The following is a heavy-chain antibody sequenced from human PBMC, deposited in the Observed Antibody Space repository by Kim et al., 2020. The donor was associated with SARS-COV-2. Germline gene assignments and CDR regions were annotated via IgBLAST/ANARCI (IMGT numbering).Heavy chain of an antibody. CDR1: GFTFGDYA. J-gene: IGHJ6*02. D-gene: IGHD3-3*01. V-gene: IGHV3-49*03. Sequence: GGSLRLSCTASGFTFGDYAMSWFRQAPGKGLEWVGFIRSKAYGGTTEYAASVKGRFTISRDDSKSIAYLQMNSLKTEDTAVYYCTKHYDLPYYYGMDVWGQGTTVTVSS. CDR2: IRSKAYGGTT. CDR3: TKHYDLPYYYGMDV.